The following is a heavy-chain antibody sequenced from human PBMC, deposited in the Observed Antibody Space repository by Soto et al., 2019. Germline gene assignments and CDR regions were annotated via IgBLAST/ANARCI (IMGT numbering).Heavy chain of an antibody. J-gene: IGHJ4*02. D-gene: IGHD1-26*01. Sequence: EVQLVESGGGLVQPGGSLRPSCLASEFTPRNYWMHWFPQAPGKGLVWVPRITNDGSTTYYADSVKGRFTISRDNAKNTLYLQVNSLRVEDTAVYYCARDQDGAGGTADYWGQGTLVTVS. CDR1: EFTPRNYW. V-gene: IGHV3-74*01. CDR2: ITNDGSTT. CDR3: ARDQDGAGGTADY.